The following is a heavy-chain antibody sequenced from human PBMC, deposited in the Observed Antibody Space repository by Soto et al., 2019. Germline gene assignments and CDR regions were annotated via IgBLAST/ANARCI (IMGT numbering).Heavy chain of an antibody. J-gene: IGHJ4*02. D-gene: IGHD2-21*02. CDR3: ARSYGRTAAY. CDR1: GGSISSGGYY. Sequence: QVQLQESGPGLVKPSQTLSLTCTVSGGSISSGGYYWSWIRQHPGKGLEWIGYIYYRGSTYYNPSLNGRVTISVDTSKTQFSLKLSSATAANTAVYYCARSYGRTAAYWGQGTLVTVSS. V-gene: IGHV4-31*03. CDR2: IYYRGST.